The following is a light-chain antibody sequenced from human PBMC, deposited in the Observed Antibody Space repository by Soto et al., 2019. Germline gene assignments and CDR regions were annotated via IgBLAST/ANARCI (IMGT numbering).Light chain of an antibody. CDR1: QSINKW. J-gene: IGKJ4*01. Sequence: DIQMTQSPSTLSASVGDSVTITCRASQSINKWLAWYQQKPGKAPNLLIFDASNLQSGVPSRFSGSGFGTEFTLIISSLQPEYVATYYCQQYNSDSSFGGGTKVEIK. V-gene: IGKV1-5*01. CDR2: DAS. CDR3: QQYNSDSS.